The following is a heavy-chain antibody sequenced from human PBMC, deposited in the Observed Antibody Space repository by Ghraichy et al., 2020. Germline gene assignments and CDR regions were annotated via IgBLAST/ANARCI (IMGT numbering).Heavy chain of an antibody. D-gene: IGHD1-26*01. Sequence: GGSLRLSCAASGFTVSSNYMSWVRQAPGKGLEWVSVIYSGGSTYYADSVKGRFTISRHNSKNTLFLQMNSLRAEDTAVYYCARDRGGSYAGDYYYGMDVWGQGTTVTVSS. CDR1: GFTVSSNY. CDR2: IYSGGST. J-gene: IGHJ6*02. V-gene: IGHV3-53*04. CDR3: ARDRGGSYAGDYYYGMDV.